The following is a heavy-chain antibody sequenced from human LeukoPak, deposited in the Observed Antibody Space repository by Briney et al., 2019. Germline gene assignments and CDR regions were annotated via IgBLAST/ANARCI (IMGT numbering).Heavy chain of an antibody. Sequence: PGGSLRLSCAASGFTFSRYWMSWVRQAPGKGLEWVANIKQDGSEKDYVDSVKGRFTISRDNAKNSLYLQMNSLTAEDTAVYYSARESFAARWDWGQGTLVTVSS. D-gene: IGHD6-6*01. CDR2: IKQDGSEK. V-gene: IGHV3-7*01. CDR1: GFTFSRYW. J-gene: IGHJ4*02. CDR3: ARESFAARWD.